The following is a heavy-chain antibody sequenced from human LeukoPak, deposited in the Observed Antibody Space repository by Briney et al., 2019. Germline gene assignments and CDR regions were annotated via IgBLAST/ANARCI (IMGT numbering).Heavy chain of an antibody. CDR1: GFTFSSYA. V-gene: IGHV3-23*01. CDR2: ISGSGGST. D-gene: IGHD3-9*01. J-gene: IGHJ4*02. Sequence: PGGSLRLSCAASGFTFSSYAMSRVRQAPGKGLEWVSAISGSGGSTYYADSVKGRFTISRDNSKNTLYLQMNSLRAEDTAVYYCAKDHPILTGYYGPNYFDYWGQGTLVTVSS. CDR3: AKDHPILTGYYGPNYFDY.